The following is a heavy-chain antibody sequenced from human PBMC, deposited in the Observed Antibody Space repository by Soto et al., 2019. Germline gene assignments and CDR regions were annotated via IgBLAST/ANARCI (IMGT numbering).Heavy chain of an antibody. Sequence: SETLSLTCAVYGGSFSGYYWSWIRQPPGKGLEWIGEINHSGSTNYNPSLKSRVTISVDTSKNQFSLKLSSVTAADTAVYYCARDRPFDYWGQGTLVTVSS. V-gene: IGHV4-34*01. J-gene: IGHJ4*02. D-gene: IGHD6-6*01. CDR2: INHSGST. CDR3: ARDRPFDY. CDR1: GGSFSGYY.